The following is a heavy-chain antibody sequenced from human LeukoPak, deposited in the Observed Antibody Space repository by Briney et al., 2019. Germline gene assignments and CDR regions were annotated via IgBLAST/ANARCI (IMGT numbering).Heavy chain of an antibody. CDR1: GFTFSDYF. J-gene: IGHJ4*02. Sequence: GGSLRLSCAASGFTFSDYFMTWIRQAPGKGLEWVPYISGIGSNKYYADSVKGRFTISRDNAKNSLYLQMNSLRVEDTAVYYCATSQSSVAGIVGDWGQGTLVTVSS. CDR3: ATSQSSVAGIVGD. CDR2: ISGIGSNK. V-gene: IGHV3-11*04. D-gene: IGHD6-19*01.